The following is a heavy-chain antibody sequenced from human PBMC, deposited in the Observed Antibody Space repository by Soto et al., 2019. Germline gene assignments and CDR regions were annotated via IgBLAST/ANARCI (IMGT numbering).Heavy chain of an antibody. Sequence: ASVKVSCKASGYTFISYAMYWVRQAPGQRLEWMGWINAGNGNTKYSQKFQGRVIITRDTSASTAYMELNSLRSEDTAVYYCARDFNYGSGDDWGQGTLVTVSS. CDR2: INAGNGNT. CDR3: ARDFNYGSGDD. V-gene: IGHV1-3*01. CDR1: GYTFISYA. D-gene: IGHD3-10*01. J-gene: IGHJ4*02.